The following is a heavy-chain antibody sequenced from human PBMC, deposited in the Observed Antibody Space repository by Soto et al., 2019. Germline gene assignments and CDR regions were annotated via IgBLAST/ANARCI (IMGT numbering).Heavy chain of an antibody. V-gene: IGHV1-24*01. Sequence: ASVKVSCKVSGYTLTELSMHWVRQAPGKGLEWMGGFDPEDGETIYAQKFQGRVTMTEDTSTDTAYMELSSLRSEDTAVYYCATVPIGDTAMEYWGQGTLVTVSS. J-gene: IGHJ4*02. D-gene: IGHD5-18*01. CDR2: FDPEDGET. CDR1: GYTLTELS. CDR3: ATVPIGDTAMEY.